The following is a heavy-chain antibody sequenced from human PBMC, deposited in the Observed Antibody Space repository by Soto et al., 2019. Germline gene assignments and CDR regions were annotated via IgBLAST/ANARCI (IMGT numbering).Heavy chain of an antibody. V-gene: IGHV3-7*03. Sequence: GGSLRLSCAASGFTFSSYWMTWVRQAPGKGLEWVANINQDGSEKNSVDSVKGRFTISRDNAKSSLYLQMNSLRADDTAVYYCARTGEYGSGSYSYYYYAMDVWGQGTTVTVSS. CDR3: ARTGEYGSGSYSYYYYAMDV. CDR2: INQDGSEK. D-gene: IGHD3-10*01. J-gene: IGHJ6*02. CDR1: GFTFSSYW.